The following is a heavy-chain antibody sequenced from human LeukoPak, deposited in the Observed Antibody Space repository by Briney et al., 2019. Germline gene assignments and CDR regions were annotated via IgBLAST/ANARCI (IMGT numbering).Heavy chain of an antibody. CDR1: GFTFSSYG. Sequence: GGSLRLSCAASGFTFSSYGMHWVRQAPGKGLEWVAFIRYDGSNKYYADSVKGRFTISRDNSKNTLYLQMNSLRAEDTAVYYCAKDLDTLQWLSPHFDYWGQGTLVTVS. J-gene: IGHJ4*02. CDR2: IRYDGSNK. CDR3: AKDLDTLQWLSPHFDY. D-gene: IGHD6-19*01. V-gene: IGHV3-30*02.